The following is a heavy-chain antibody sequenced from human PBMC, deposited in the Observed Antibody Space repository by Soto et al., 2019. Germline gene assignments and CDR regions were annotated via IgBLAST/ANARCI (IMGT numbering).Heavy chain of an antibody. Sequence: VQLVQSEAEVTKPGASVRVSCKASGDGFSNYGFSWVRQAPGQGLEWMGWISAYDGQTNYTKKFQGIVTMNTDTSSSTAYMELRSLRSDDTAVYYCARVWYYDSSGYYAFDYWGLGTLVTVSS. V-gene: IGHV1-18*01. CDR2: ISAYDGQT. CDR1: GDGFSNYG. CDR3: ARVWYYDSSGYYAFDY. J-gene: IGHJ4*02. D-gene: IGHD3-22*01.